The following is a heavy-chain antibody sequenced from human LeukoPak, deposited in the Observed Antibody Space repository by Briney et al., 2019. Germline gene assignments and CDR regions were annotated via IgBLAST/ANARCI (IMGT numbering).Heavy chain of an antibody. CDR3: ASSAGALIDC. J-gene: IGHJ4*02. V-gene: IGHV3-33*01. CDR1: GFTFSNYD. Sequence: GGSLRLSCAASGFTFSNYDMHWVRQAPGKGLEWVAVIWFDGSNKFYADSVKGRYTISRDNSKNTLYLQMNSLRAEDTAVYYCASSAGALIDCWGQGTLVIVSS. D-gene: IGHD6-19*01. CDR2: IWFDGSNK.